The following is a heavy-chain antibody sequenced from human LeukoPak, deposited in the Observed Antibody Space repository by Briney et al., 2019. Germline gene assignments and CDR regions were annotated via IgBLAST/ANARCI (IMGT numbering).Heavy chain of an antibody. D-gene: IGHD3-22*01. J-gene: IGHJ3*02. CDR1: GGTFSSYA. Sequence: GASVKVSCKASGGTFSSYAISWVRQAPGQGLEWMGGIIPIFGTANYAQKFQGRVTITTDESTSTAYMELSRLRSDDTAVYYCARNYYDSSGYYYSAFDIWGQGTMVTVSS. V-gene: IGHV1-69*05. CDR2: IIPIFGTA. CDR3: ARNYYDSSGYYYSAFDI.